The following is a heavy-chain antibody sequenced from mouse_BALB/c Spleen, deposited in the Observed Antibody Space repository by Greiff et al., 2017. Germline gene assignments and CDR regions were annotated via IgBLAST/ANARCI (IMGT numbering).Heavy chain of an antibody. V-gene: IGHV2-2*02. CDR3: ARNRYYGSSSYWYFDV. J-gene: IGHJ1*01. CDR2: IWSGGST. D-gene: IGHD1-1*01. CDR1: GFSLTSYG. Sequence: VQVVESGPGLVQPSQSLSITCTVSGFSLTSYGVHWVRQSPGKGLEWLGVIWSGGSTDYNAAFISRLSISKDNSKSQVFFKMNSLQANDTAIYYCARNRYYGSSSYWYFDVWGAGTTVTVSS.